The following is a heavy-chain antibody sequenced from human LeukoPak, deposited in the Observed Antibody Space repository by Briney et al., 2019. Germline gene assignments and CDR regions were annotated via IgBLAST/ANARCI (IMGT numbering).Heavy chain of an antibody. CDR1: GGTFSSYA. V-gene: IGHV1-69*13. CDR3: ARDLGGCWFDP. J-gene: IGHJ5*02. Sequence: ASVKVSCKASGGTFSSYAISWVRQAPGQGLEWMGGIIPIFGTTNYAQKFQGRVTITADESTSTAYMELSSLRSKDTAVYYCARDLGGCWFDPWGQGTLVTVSS. CDR2: IIPIFGTT.